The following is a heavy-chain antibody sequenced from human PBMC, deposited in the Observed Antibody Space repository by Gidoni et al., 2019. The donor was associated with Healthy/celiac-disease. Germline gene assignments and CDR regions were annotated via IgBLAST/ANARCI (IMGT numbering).Heavy chain of an antibody. V-gene: IGHV3-11*01. CDR3: ARDPKKPANYYYYGMDV. CDR2: ISSSGSTI. J-gene: IGHJ6*02. CDR1: GFTFRYYY. Sequence: QVQLVESGGGLVKPGGSLRLSCAASGFTFRYYYMSWIRQAPGKGLEWVSYISSSGSTIYYADSVKGRFTISRDNAKNSLYLQMNSLRAEDTAVYYCARDPKKPANYYYYGMDVWGQGTTVTVSS.